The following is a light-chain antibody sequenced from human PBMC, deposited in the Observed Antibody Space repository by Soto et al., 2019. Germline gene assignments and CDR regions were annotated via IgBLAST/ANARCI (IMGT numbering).Light chain of an antibody. CDR3: QQYNNWFMYT. Sequence: EIVMTQSPATLSVSPGERATLSCRASQSVSSNLAWYQQKPGQAPRLLIYGASTRATGIPARFSGSGSGTEFTLTIRRLQSEDFAVYYCQQYNNWFMYTFGQGTKLEIK. V-gene: IGKV3-15*01. J-gene: IGKJ2*01. CDR2: GAS. CDR1: QSVSSN.